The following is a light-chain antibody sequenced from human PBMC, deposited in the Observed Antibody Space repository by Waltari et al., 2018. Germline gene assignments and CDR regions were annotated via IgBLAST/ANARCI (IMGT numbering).Light chain of an antibody. CDR1: QSVSSSN. CDR3: QQYGISPRT. V-gene: IGKV3-20*01. Sequence: EIVLTQSPGTLSLSPGERATLSCRASQSVSSSNLAWYQQKPGQAPRLLIYGASSRATGIPDRFSGSGSGTDFTLTISRLEPEDLAVYYCQQYGISPRTFGQGTKVEIK. J-gene: IGKJ1*01. CDR2: GAS.